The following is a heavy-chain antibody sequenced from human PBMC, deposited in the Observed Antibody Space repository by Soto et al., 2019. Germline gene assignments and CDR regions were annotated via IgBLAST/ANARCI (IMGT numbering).Heavy chain of an antibody. J-gene: IGHJ4*02. D-gene: IGHD4-17*01. CDR1: GFSLSNSGVC. V-gene: IGHV2-5*02. CDR2: IYGDNDK. CDR3: ARCTLHDYGDYDPGTSHVVDS. Sequence: QITLKESGPSPVKPTQTLTVTCTFSGFSLSNSGVCVAWILQPPGKALEWLALIYGDNDKRYSSSLKTRLTTNKYTSKKRVGLTMTNMDPVDTATYYCARCTLHDYGDYDPGTSHVVDSWGQGTLVTVSS.